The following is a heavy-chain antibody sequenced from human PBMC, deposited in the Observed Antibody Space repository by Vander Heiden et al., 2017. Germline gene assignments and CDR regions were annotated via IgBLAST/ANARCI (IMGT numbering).Heavy chain of an antibody. CDR2: VYQTGSS. Sequence: QLQLQESGSGLVKPAETLSLTCTVSGVPITSGAYSWSWIRQPPGKGLEWIGYVYQTGSSYYNPSLQSRVSISMDKSRNQFSLKLTSVIAADTAIYFCAGAAAVRPYRRYFDYWGQGTLGTVSS. V-gene: IGHV4-30-2*01. D-gene: IGHD6-6*01. J-gene: IGHJ4*02. CDR1: GVPITSGAYS. CDR3: AGAAAVRPYRRYFDY.